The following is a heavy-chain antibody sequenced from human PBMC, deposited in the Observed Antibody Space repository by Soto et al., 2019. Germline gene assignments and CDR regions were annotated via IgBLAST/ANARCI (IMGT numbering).Heavy chain of an antibody. D-gene: IGHD5-18*01. CDR3: ARGGGYSYGSETTSMDV. CDR1: GFTFSNYD. J-gene: IGHJ6*02. CDR2: IGTAGDT. Sequence: GGSLRLSCAASGFTFSNYDMHWVRQATGKGLEWVSAIGTAGDTYYPGSVKGRFTISRENAKNSFYLQMNSLRADDTAVYYCARGGGYSYGSETTSMDVWGQGTTVTVSS. V-gene: IGHV3-13*01.